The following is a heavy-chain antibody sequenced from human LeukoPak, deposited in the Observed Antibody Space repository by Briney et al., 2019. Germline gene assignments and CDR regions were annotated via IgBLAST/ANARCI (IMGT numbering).Heavy chain of an antibody. CDR3: ARAHIVVVVAATGYYYYMDV. J-gene: IGHJ6*03. D-gene: IGHD2-15*01. Sequence: ASVKVSCTASGYTFTNNFMHWLRQAPGQGLQGIGIINPSGDTTWYEQKFQGRVTMTRDMAKSTDYLELSSVSSEDTAVYYCARAHIVVVVAATGYYYYMDVWGKGTTVTVSS. CDR1: GYTFTNNF. V-gene: IGHV1-46*01. CDR2: INPSGDTT.